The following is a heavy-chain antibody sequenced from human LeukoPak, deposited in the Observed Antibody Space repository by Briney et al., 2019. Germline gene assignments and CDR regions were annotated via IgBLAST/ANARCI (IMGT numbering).Heavy chain of an antibody. Sequence: SETLSLTCTVSGGSISSGGYYWSWIRQHPGKGLEWIGYIYYGGSTYYNPSLKCRVTISVDTSKNQFSLKLSSVTAADTAVYYCVGGGYGDYGIWGQGTLVTVSS. V-gene: IGHV4-31*03. J-gene: IGHJ4*02. CDR2: IYYGGST. CDR3: VGGGYGDYGI. D-gene: IGHD4-17*01. CDR1: GGSISSGGYY.